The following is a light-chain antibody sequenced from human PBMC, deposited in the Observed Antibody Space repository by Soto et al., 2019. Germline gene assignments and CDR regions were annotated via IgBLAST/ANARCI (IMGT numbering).Light chain of an antibody. CDR1: QSFRGL. CDR2: DAY. CDR3: QQYNKWPQT. J-gene: IGKJ5*01. Sequence: LITKSPVPLSLSPGERATLSCRASQSFRGLLAWYQQKPGQAPRLLIYDAYNRATGIPARFSAVGSGTEFTLTISSLQSEDFGVYYCQQYNKWPQTFGQGTRLE. V-gene: IGKV3D-15*01.